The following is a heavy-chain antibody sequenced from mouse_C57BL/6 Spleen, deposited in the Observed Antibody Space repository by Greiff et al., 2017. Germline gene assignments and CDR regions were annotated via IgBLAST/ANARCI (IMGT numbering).Heavy chain of an antibody. CDR3: ARDFFNGNYGVCAMDY. J-gene: IGHJ4*01. V-gene: IGHV2-2*01. CDR1: GFSLTSYG. CDR2: IWSGGST. D-gene: IGHD2-1*01. Sequence: QVQLQQSGPGLVQPSQSLSITCTVSGFSLTSYGVHWVRQSPGKGLEWLGVIWSGGSTDYNAAFISRLSISKDNSKSQVFFKMNSLQADDTAIYYCARDFFNGNYGVCAMDYWGQGTSVTVSS.